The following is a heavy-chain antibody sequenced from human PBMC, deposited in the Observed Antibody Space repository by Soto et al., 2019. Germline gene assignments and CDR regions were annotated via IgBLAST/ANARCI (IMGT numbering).Heavy chain of an antibody. CDR3: ARDIGRITMVRGAFDY. Sequence: GASVKVSCKASGYTFTRYGISWVRQAPGQGLEWMGWISAYNGNTNYAQKLQGRVTMTTDTSTSTAYMELRSLRSDDTAVYYCARDIGRITMVRGAFDYWGQGTLVTVSS. CDR1: GYTFTRYG. V-gene: IGHV1-18*01. D-gene: IGHD3-10*01. CDR2: ISAYNGNT. J-gene: IGHJ4*02.